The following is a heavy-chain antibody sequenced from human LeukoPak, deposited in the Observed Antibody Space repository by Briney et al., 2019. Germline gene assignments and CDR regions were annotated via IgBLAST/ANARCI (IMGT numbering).Heavy chain of an antibody. CDR3: ARRVSVAGTPDWFDP. CDR2: IYPGDSDT. D-gene: IGHD6-19*01. CDR1: GYSFTSYW. J-gene: IGHJ5*02. V-gene: IGHV5-51*01. Sequence: GESLKISCKGSGYSFTSYWIGWVRQMPGKGLEWMGIIYPGDSDTRYSPSFQGQVTISADKSISTAYLQWSSLKASDTAMYYCARRVSVAGTPDWFDPWGQATLVTVSP.